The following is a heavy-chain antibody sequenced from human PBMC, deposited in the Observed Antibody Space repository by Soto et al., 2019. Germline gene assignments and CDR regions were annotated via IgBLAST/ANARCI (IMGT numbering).Heavy chain of an antibody. Sequence: GGSLRLSCAASGFTFSSYAMSWVRQAPGKGLEWVSAISGSGGSTYYADSVKGRFTISRDNSKNTLYLQMNSLRAEDTAVYYCAKGFFPTEIMITFGGVIGFFDYWGQGTLVTVSS. D-gene: IGHD3-16*02. J-gene: IGHJ4*02. CDR1: GFTFSSYA. CDR3: AKGFFPTEIMITFGGVIGFFDY. V-gene: IGHV3-23*01. CDR2: ISGSGGST.